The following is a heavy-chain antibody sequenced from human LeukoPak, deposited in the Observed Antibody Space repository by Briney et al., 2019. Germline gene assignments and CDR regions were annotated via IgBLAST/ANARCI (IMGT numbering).Heavy chain of an antibody. V-gene: IGHV3-53*01. CDR3: ACPKYFDSIKDSWRGRWS. Sequence: PGGSLRLSCAASGFTVSSNYMSWVRQAPGKGLEWVSVIYSGGSTYYADSVKGRFTISRDNSKNTLYLQMNSLRAEDTAVYFCACPKYFDSIKDSWRGRWSWGQGTLVTVSS. CDR1: GFTVSSNY. D-gene: IGHD3-22*01. J-gene: IGHJ5*02. CDR2: IYSGGST.